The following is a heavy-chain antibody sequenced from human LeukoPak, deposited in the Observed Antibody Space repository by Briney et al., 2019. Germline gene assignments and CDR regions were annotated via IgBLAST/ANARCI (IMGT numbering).Heavy chain of an antibody. V-gene: IGHV4-59*01. D-gene: IGHD5-18*01. CDR1: GGSISSYY. J-gene: IGHJ4*02. Sequence: SETLSLTCTVSGGSISSYYCSWIRQPPGKGLEWIGYIYYSGSTNYNPSLKSRVTISVDTSKNQFSLKLSSVTAADTAVYYCARGYSYVSYYFDYWGQGTLVTVSS. CDR3: ARGYSYVSYYFDY. CDR2: IYYSGST.